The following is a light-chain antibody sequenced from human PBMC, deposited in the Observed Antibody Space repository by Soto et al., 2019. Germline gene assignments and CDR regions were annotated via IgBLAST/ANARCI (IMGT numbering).Light chain of an antibody. V-gene: IGLV1-40*01. CDR2: GNI. CDR3: QSYDSSLSGL. J-gene: IGLJ3*02. CDR1: NSNIGAGYD. Sequence: QSVLTQPPSMSGAPGQRITISCTGNNSNIGAGYDVHWYQQLPGTAPKVVIYGNINRPSGVPDRFSGSKSGTSAFLAITGLQAEDEGDYYCQSYDSSLSGLFGGGTKLTVL.